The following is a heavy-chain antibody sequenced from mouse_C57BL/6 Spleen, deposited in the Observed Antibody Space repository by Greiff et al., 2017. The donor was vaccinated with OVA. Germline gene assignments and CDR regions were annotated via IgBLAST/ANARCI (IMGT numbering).Heavy chain of an antibody. Sequence: EVMLVESGPELVKPGASVKISCKASGYSFTGYYMNWVKQSPEKSLEWIGEINPSTGGTTYNQKFKAKATLTVDKSSSTAYMQLKSLTSEDSAVYYCARSPLTTVVEGYYFDYWGQGTTLTVSS. V-gene: IGHV1-42*01. CDR3: ARSPLTTVVEGYYFDY. D-gene: IGHD1-1*01. CDR1: GYSFTGYY. CDR2: INPSTGGT. J-gene: IGHJ2*01.